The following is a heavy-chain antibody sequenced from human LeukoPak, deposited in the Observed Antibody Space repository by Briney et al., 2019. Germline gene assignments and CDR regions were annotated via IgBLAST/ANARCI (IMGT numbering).Heavy chain of an antibody. CDR3: ARVSMVRRAHFDY. D-gene: IGHD3-10*01. J-gene: IGHJ4*02. CDR2: INAGNGNS. Sequence: ASVTVSFLCTGYTFTSYAMHWVRQAPGQKLDGMGWINAGNGNSKYSQRFRDRVINTMDTSASTAYMELSRVRTEDMGVYYCARVSMVRRAHFDYWGQGTLVTASS. V-gene: IGHV1-3*01. CDR1: GYTFTSYA.